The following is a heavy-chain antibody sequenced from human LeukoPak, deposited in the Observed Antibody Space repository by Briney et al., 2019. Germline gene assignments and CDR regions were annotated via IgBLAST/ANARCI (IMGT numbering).Heavy chain of an antibody. CDR3: ARDGSGRDFSLDY. D-gene: IGHD3-10*01. J-gene: IGHJ4*02. CDR2: IRNDGTNI. CDR1: GFDIHHYY. V-gene: IGHV3-7*04. Sequence: GGSLRLSCVASGFDIHHYYMSWVRQAPGKGLEWVADIRNDGTNIYNVDSVRGRFTISRDDAKNSLFLQMNSLKDEDTAVYYCARDGSGRDFSLDYWGQGTLVTVSS.